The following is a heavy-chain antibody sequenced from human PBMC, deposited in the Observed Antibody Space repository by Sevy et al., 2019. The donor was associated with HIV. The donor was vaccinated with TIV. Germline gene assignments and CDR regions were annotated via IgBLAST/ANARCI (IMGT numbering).Heavy chain of an antibody. CDR1: GGSFSDYS. V-gene: IGHV4-34*01. Sequence: SKTLSLTCAVYGGSFSDYSWSWIRQPPGKGLEWIGEINKHTGSANYSPSLKSRVIISVDTSKNQIFLRLSSVSAADTALYYCARERTDFYYYVDVWGQGTTVTVSS. CDR2: INKHTGSA. J-gene: IGHJ6*03. CDR3: ARERTDFYYYVDV. D-gene: IGHD2-2*01.